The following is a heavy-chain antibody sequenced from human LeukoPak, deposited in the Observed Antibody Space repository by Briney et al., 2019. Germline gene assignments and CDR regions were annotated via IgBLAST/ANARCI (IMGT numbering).Heavy chain of an antibody. V-gene: IGHV1-2*02. Sequence: ASVKASCKASGYTFTGYYMHWVRQAPGQGLEWMGWINPNSGGTNYAQKFQGRVTMTRDTSISTAYMELSRLRSDDAAVYYCARGGYDSSGFNYWGQGTLVTVSS. D-gene: IGHD3-22*01. CDR3: ARGGYDSSGFNY. J-gene: IGHJ4*02. CDR1: GYTFTGYY. CDR2: INPNSGGT.